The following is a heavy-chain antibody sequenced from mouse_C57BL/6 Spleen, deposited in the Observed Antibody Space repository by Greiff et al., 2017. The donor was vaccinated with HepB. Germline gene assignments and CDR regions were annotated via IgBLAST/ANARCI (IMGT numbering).Heavy chain of an antibody. D-gene: IGHD1-1*01. CDR1: GFSLTSYG. Sequence: QVQLQQSGPGLVQPSQSLSITCTVSGFSLTSYGVHWVRQSPGKGLEWLGVIWSGGSTDYNAAFISRLSISKDNSKSQVFFKMNSLQADDTAIYYCARNPVITTVEAHYYAMDYWGQGTSVTVSS. CDR2: IWSGGST. CDR3: ARNPVITTVEAHYYAMDY. J-gene: IGHJ4*01. V-gene: IGHV2-2*01.